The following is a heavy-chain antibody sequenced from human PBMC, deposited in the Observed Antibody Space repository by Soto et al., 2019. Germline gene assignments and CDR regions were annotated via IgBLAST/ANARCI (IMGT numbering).Heavy chain of an antibody. CDR3: ARAHSRGRLLDY. V-gene: IGHV4-59*01. J-gene: IGHJ4*02. CDR2: IYYSGST. D-gene: IGHD6-19*01. Sequence: SETLSLTCTVSGGSISSYYWSWIRQPPGKGLEWIGYIYYSGSTNYNPSLKSRVTISVDTSKNQFSLKLNSVTAADTAVYYCARAHSRGRLLDYWGQGTLVTVSS. CDR1: GGSISSYY.